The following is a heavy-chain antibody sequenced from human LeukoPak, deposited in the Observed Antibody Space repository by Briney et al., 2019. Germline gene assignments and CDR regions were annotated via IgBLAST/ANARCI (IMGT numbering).Heavy chain of an antibody. Sequence: GRFTISRGNAKNSLYLQMNSLRAEDTAVYYCARERSFDYWGQGTLVTVSS. CDR3: ARERSFDY. J-gene: IGHJ4*02. V-gene: IGHV3-11*06.